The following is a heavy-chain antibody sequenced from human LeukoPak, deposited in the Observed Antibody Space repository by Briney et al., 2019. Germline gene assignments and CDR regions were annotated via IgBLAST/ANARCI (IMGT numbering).Heavy chain of an antibody. D-gene: IGHD3-10*01. CDR2: INHSGST. V-gene: IGHV4-34*01. CDR3: ARRLYYSPGRFDP. J-gene: IGHJ5*02. Sequence: SETLSLTCAVYGGSFSGYYWSWIRQPPGKGLEWIGEINHSGSTNYNPSLKSRVTISVDTSKNQFSLKLSSVTAADTAVYYCARRLYYSPGRFDPWGQGTLVTVSS. CDR1: GGSFSGYY.